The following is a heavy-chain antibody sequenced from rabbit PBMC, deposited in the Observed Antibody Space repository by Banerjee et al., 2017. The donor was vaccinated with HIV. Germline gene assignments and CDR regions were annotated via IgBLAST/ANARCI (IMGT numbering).Heavy chain of an antibody. CDR2: IDTADGNI. D-gene: IGHD4-1*01. CDR3: ARDLAGVIGWNFDL. CDR1: GFDFSSYG. Sequence: QEQLVESGGGLVQPEGSLTLTCKASGFDFSSYGVSWVRQAPGKGLEWTGFIDTADGNIYYASGVKGRLTISNHNAQNTVDLQMNRLTAADTATYFCARDLAGVIGWNFDLWGPGTLVTVS. J-gene: IGHJ4*01. V-gene: IGHV1S47*01.